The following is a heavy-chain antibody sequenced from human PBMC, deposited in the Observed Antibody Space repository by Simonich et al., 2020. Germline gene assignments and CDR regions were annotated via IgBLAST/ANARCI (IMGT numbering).Heavy chain of an antibody. D-gene: IGHD5-12*01. CDR2: ISRRSSYT. CDR1: GFNFSSDS. Sequence: EVQLVESGGGRVKPVGTLRHSGAASGFNFSSDSMNWGRQAPGKVLEWVSSISRRSSYTYYEDSVKVRFTISRDNAKNSLYLQMNSLRAEDTAVYYCASLYSSYDYYWGQGTLVTVAS. J-gene: IGHJ4*02. V-gene: IGHV3-21*01. CDR3: ASLYSSYDYY.